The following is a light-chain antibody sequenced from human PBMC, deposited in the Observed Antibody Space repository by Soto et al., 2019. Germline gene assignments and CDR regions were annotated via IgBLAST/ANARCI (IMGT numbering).Light chain of an antibody. Sequence: EIVMTQSPATLSVSPGERATLSCRASQSINSNLAWYQQKPGQAPRLLIYGASTRATGIPAGFSGSGSGTAFTLTISSLQSEDFAVYFCQQYNTWPWAFGQGTKVEVK. CDR1: QSINSN. CDR2: GAS. J-gene: IGKJ1*01. CDR3: QQYNTWPWA. V-gene: IGKV3-15*01.